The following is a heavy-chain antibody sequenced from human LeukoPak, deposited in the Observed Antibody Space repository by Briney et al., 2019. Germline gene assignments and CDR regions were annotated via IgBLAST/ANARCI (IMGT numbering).Heavy chain of an antibody. V-gene: IGHV3-23*01. Sequence: QPGGSLRLSCAPSGFTFSTYAMTWVRQAPGKGLEWVSSTSASGGSTYYADSVKGRFTMSRDNSKNTLYLQMNSLRAEDTAVYYCAKTESSSYFYTYFNYWGQGTLVTVSS. D-gene: IGHD3-22*01. CDR2: TSASGGST. J-gene: IGHJ4*02. CDR3: AKTESSSYFYTYFNY. CDR1: GFTFSTYA.